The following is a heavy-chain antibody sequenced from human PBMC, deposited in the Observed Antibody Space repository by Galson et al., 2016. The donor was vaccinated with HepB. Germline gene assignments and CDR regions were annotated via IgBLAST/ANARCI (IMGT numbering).Heavy chain of an antibody. Sequence: SLRLSCAASGFIFGDHDIDWVRQAPGKGLEWVGRSRNEARSYTKDDAASVRGSFTLSRDHSKNPLYLQMNRLKIEDTAVYFCVKIYPSDWRDSWGQGTLVTVSS. CDR3: VKIYPSDWRDS. CDR2: SRNEARSYTK. CDR1: GFIFGDHD. V-gene: IGHV3-72*01. D-gene: IGHD1-1*01. J-gene: IGHJ4*02.